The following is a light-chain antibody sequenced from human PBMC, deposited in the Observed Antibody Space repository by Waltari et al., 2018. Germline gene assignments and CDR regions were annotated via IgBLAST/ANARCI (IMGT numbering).Light chain of an antibody. Sequence: QSALTPPPSASGSPGQSVTISCTGTSSDVVGYNYVSWYQQHPGKAPKLMIYEVSKRPSGVPDRFSGSKSGNTASLTVSGLQAEDEADYYCSSYAGSNKAIFGGGTKLTVL. CDR1: SSDVVGYNY. CDR2: EVS. J-gene: IGLJ2*01. V-gene: IGLV2-8*01. CDR3: SSYAGSNKAI.